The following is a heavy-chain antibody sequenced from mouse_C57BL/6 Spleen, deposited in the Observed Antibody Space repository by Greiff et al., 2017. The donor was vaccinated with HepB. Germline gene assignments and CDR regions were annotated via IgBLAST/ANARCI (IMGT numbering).Heavy chain of an antibody. D-gene: IGHD1-1*01. CDR2: INPNYGTT. V-gene: IGHV1-39*01. Sequence: VQLKQSGPELVKPGASVKISCKASGYSFTDYNMNWVKQSNGKSLEWIGVINPNYGTTSYNQKFKGKATLTVDQSSSPAYMQLNILTSEDSAVYYCARRGSSHYYAMDYWGQGTSVTVSS. CDR3: ARRGSSHYYAMDY. J-gene: IGHJ4*01. CDR1: GYSFTDYN.